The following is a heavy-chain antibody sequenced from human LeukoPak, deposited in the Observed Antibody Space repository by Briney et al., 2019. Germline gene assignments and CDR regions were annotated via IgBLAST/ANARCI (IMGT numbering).Heavy chain of an antibody. J-gene: IGHJ6*02. V-gene: IGHV3-53*01. Sequence: GGSLRLSCAASGFTVSSNYMSWVRQAPGKGLEWVSVIYSGGSTYYADSVKGRLTISRDNSKNTLYLQMNSLRAEDTAVYYCARDRYYDFWSGYPHYYYYYGMDVWGQGTTATVSS. CDR2: IYSGGST. D-gene: IGHD3-3*01. CDR3: ARDRYYDFWSGYPHYYYYYGMDV. CDR1: GFTVSSNY.